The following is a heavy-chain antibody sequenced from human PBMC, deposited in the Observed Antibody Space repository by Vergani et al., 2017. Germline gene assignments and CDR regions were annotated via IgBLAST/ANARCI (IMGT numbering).Heavy chain of an antibody. D-gene: IGHD6-19*01. CDR3: ARHVSSCWYGDYFDY. CDR1: GYSISSGYY. CDR2: IYHSGST. V-gene: IGHV4-38-2*01. J-gene: IGHJ4*02. Sequence: QVQLQESGPGLVKPSETLSLTCAVSGYSISSGYYWGWIRQPPGKGLEWIGSIYHSGSTYYNPSLKSRVTISVDTSKNQFSLKLSSVTAADTAVYYCARHVSSCWYGDYFDYWGQGTLVTVSS.